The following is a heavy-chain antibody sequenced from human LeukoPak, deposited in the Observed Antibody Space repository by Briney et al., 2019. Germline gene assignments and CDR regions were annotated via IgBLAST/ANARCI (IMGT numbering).Heavy chain of an antibody. CDR3: ARGEYDILTGYIDH. D-gene: IGHD3-9*01. CDR1: GFTFNSYG. CDR2: IWYEGSNK. J-gene: IGHJ4*01. V-gene: IGHV3-33*08. Sequence: GGSLRLSCAASGFTFNSYGMHWVRQAPGKGLEWVAVIWYEGSNKHYADSVRGRFTISRDNSNNILYLQMNNLRAEDTAVYFCARGEYDILTGYIDHWGRGTLVTVSS.